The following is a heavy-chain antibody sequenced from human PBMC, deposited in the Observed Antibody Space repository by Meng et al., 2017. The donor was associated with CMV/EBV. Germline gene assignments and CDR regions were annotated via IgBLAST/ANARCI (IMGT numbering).Heavy chain of an antibody. J-gene: IGHJ6*02. Sequence: GESLKISCAASGFTVSSNYMSWVRQAPGKGLEWVSVIYSGGSTYYADSVKGRFTISRDNSKNTLYLQMNSLRAEDTAVYYCARSFRFGHSSPTGYYYYGMDVWGQGTTVTVSS. CDR3: ARSFRFGHSSPTGYYYYGMDV. CDR1: GFTVSSNY. CDR2: IYSGGST. V-gene: IGHV3-53*01. D-gene: IGHD6-13*01.